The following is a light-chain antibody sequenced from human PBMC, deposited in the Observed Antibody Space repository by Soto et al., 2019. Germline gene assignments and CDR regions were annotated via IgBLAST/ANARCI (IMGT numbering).Light chain of an antibody. J-gene: IGKJ1*01. V-gene: IGKV3D-20*02. Sequence: EIVLTQSPDTLSLSPGERATLSCTASESVTSSCLAWYQRKAGQAPRLLIHTTSTRATDIPDRFSGSGSGTDFTLTISRLEPEDFATYYCQQSYSSPPTFGQGTKVEIK. CDR1: ESVTSSC. CDR3: QQSYSSPPT. CDR2: TTS.